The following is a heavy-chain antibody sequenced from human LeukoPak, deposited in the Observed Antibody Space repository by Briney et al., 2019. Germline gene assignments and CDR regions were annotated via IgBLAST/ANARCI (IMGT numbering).Heavy chain of an antibody. V-gene: IGHV3-30*03. J-gene: IGHJ4*02. CDR1: GFTFSSYG. Sequence: GRSLRLSCAASGFTFSSYGMHWVRQAPGKGLEGVAVISYDGSNKYYADSVKGRFTISRDNSKTTLYLQMNSLRAEDTAVYYCARGRYYYDSSGYYYFDYWGQGTLVTVSS. CDR2: ISYDGSNK. CDR3: ARGRYYYDSSGYYYFDY. D-gene: IGHD3-22*01.